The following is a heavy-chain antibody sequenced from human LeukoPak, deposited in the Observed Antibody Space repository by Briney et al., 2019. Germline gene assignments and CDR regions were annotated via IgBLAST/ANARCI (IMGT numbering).Heavy chain of an antibody. V-gene: IGHV3-21*01. D-gene: IGHD3-22*01. CDR1: GFTFSGYS. J-gene: IGHJ4*02. Sequence: GGSLRLSCAASGFTFSGYSMSWVRQAPGKGLEWVSSISTSSSYIYYADSVKGRFTISRDNAKNSLYLQMNSLRAEDTAVYYCAREGDYYDSSGYYYRDPYYFDYWGQGTLVTVSS. CDR2: ISTSSSYI. CDR3: AREGDYYDSSGYYYRDPYYFDY.